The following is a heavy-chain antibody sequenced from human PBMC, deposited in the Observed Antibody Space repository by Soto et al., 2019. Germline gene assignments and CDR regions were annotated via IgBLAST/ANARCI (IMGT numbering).Heavy chain of an antibody. V-gene: IGHV4-39*07. J-gene: IGHJ5*02. D-gene: IGHD7-27*01. CDR2: IYHSGST. CDR3: ARVPGP. CDR1: GGSISSSSYY. Sequence: SETLSLTCTVSGGSISSSSYYWGWIRQPPGKGLEWIGYIYHSGSTYYNPSLKSRVTISVDRSKNQFSLKLSSVTAADTAVYYCARVPGPWGQGTLVPVSS.